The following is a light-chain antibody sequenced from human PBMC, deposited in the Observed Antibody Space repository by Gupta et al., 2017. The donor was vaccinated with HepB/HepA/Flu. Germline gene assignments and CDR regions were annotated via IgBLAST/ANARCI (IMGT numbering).Light chain of an antibody. CDR3: QQYNYWPPLT. CDR1: QSVSGN. V-gene: IGKV3-15*01. Sequence: EIVMPQSPATLAVSPGERATLSCRASQSVSGNLSWYRQKPGQAPRLLIYDASTSATGIPDRFSVSGSGTEFTLTISSLQSEDFAVYYCQQYNYWPPLTFGQGTRLEIK. CDR2: DAS. J-gene: IGKJ5*01.